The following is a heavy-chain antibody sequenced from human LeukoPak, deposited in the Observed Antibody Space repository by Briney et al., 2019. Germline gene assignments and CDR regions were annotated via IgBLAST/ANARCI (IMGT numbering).Heavy chain of an antibody. CDR1: GFTFSSYA. D-gene: IGHD1-26*01. J-gene: IGHJ4*02. V-gene: IGHV3-23*01. CDR2: ISGSGGST. CDR3: AKATYSGSFPYLDY. Sequence: GGSLRLSCAASGFTFSSYAMSWVRQAPGKGLEWVSAISGSGGSTYYSDSVKGRFTISRDNSKNTLHLQMHSLRADDTALYYCAKATYSGSFPYLDYWGRGTLVTVSS.